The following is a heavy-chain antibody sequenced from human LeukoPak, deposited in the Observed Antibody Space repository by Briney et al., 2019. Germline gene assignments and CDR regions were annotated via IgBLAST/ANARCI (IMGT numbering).Heavy chain of an antibody. CDR3: ARGHYDVLAASYKWTPDY. CDR2: ITSDGDYI. D-gene: IGHD3-9*01. V-gene: IGHV3-21*01. CDR1: GFTFNTFN. J-gene: IGHJ4*02. Sequence: GGSLRLSCAASGFTFNTFNMNWVRQAPGKGLEWVSSITSDGDYIYYADSVKGRFTTSRDNAKNSLSLQLNSLRVEDTAVYYCARGHYDVLAASYKWTPDYWGQGTLVTVSS.